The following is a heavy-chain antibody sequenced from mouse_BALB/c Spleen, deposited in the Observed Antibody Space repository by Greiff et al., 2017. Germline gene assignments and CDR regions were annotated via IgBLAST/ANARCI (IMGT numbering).Heavy chain of an antibody. CDR3: ARNGDYGNYYAMDY. Sequence: VQRVESGPGLVQPSQSLSITCTVSGFSLTSYGVHWVRQSPGKGLEWLGVIWSGGSTDYNAAFISRLSISKDNSKSQVFFKMNSLQANDTAIYYCARNGDYGNYYAMDYWGQGTSVTVSS. D-gene: IGHD2-1*01. J-gene: IGHJ4*01. V-gene: IGHV2-2*02. CDR1: GFSLTSYG. CDR2: IWSGGST.